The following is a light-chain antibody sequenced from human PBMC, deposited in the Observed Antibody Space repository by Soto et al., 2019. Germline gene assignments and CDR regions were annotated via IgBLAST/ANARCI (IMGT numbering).Light chain of an antibody. CDR3: QQYNSYPPIT. J-gene: IGKJ5*01. Sequence: DIQMTQSPSSLSTSVGDRVTITCRASQGISSCLAWSQQKPEKAPKSLLYAASGFQSEVPSTFSGSGSATDFTLTISSLLPEDFATCYCQQYNSYPPITFGQGTRLEIK. CDR2: AAS. V-gene: IGKV1D-16*01. CDR1: QGISSC.